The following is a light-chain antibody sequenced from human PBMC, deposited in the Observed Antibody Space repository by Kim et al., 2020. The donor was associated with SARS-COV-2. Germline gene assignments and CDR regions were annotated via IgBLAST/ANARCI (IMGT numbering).Light chain of an antibody. CDR1: SIGSKS. V-gene: IGLV3-21*04. CDR3: QVWDSTTDHRVV. J-gene: IGLJ2*01. Sequence: SYELTQPPSVSVAPGKTASVSCGGNSIGSKSVHWYQQKSGQAPVLVIYYDSDRPSGIPERLSGSNSGNTATLTISRVEAGDEADYYCQVWDSTTDHRVVFGGGTQLTVL. CDR2: YDS.